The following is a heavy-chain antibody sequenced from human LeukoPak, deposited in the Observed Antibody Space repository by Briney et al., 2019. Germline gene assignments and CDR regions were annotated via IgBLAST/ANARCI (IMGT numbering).Heavy chain of an antibody. J-gene: IGHJ6*03. CDR1: GGSISSHY. CDR3: ARTTEGGYTYDYFYYYYMDV. D-gene: IGHD5-18*01. V-gene: IGHV4-59*11. CDR2: IYYSGST. Sequence: SETLSLTCTVSGGSISSHYWSWIRQPPGKGLEWIGYIYYSGSTNYNPSLKSRVTISVDTSKNQFSLKLSSVTAADTAVYYCARTTEGGYTYDYFYYYYMDVWGKGTTVTISS.